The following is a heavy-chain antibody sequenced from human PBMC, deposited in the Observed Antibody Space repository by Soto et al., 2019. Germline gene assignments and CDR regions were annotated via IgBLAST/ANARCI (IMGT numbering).Heavy chain of an antibody. CDR1: GFTFSYYY. D-gene: IGHD2-2*01. J-gene: IGHJ5*02. V-gene: IGHV3-11*06. CDR3: ARDQIVVVPAATLGWFDP. CDR2: ISSSSSYT. Sequence: GGSLRLSCVASGFTFSYYYMSWIRQAPGKGLEWVSYISSSSSYTNYADSVKGRFTISRDNAKNSLYLQMNSLRAEDTAVYYCARDQIVVVPAATLGWFDPWGQGTLVTVSS.